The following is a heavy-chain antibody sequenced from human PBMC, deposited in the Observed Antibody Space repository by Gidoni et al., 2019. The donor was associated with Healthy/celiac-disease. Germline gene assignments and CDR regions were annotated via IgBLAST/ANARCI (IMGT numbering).Heavy chain of an antibody. J-gene: IGHJ4*02. CDR3: ARVGGYSGYDLYGDYTYDLDY. D-gene: IGHD5-12*01. V-gene: IGHV3-48*01. CDR1: GFTFSSYS. Sequence: EVQLVESGGGLVQPGGSLRLSCAASGFTFSSYSMNWVRQAPGKGLEWVSYISSSRSTIYYADSVKGRFTISRDNAKNSLYLQMNSLRAEDTAVYYCARVGGYSGYDLYGDYTYDLDYWGQGTLVTVSS. CDR2: ISSSRSTI.